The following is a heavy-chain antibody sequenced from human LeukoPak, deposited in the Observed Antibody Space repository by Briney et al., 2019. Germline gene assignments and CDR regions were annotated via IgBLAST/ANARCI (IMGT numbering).Heavy chain of an antibody. CDR3: ARDLGGEAFDY. CDR1: GLAFSIYA. Sequence: PGGSLRLSCAASGLAFSIYAMAWVRQAPGKGLEWVSGISATGGNIYYADSVKGRFTISRDNSKNTMSLQLSSLRAEDTAVYYCARDLGGEAFDYWGQGTLVAVSS. J-gene: IGHJ4*02. V-gene: IGHV3-23*01. CDR2: ISATGGNI. D-gene: IGHD3-10*01.